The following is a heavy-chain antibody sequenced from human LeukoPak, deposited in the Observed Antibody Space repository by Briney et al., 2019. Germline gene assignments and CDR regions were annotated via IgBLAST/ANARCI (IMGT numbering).Heavy chain of an antibody. D-gene: IGHD6-13*01. CDR3: ATASAAAVQSRYFDY. CDR1: GYTLTELS. V-gene: IGHV1-24*01. J-gene: IGHJ4*02. CDR2: FDPEDGET. Sequence: GASVKVSCKVSGYTLTELSMHWVRQAPGKGLEWMGGFDPEDGETIYAQKFQGRVTMTEDTSTDTAYMELSSLRSEDTAVYYCATASAAAVQSRYFDYWGQGTLVTVSS.